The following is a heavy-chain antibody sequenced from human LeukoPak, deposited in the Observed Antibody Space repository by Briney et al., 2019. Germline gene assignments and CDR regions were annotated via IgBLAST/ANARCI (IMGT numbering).Heavy chain of an antibody. Sequence: SVKVSCKVSGGTFSSYAISWVRQAPGQGLEWMGGIIPIFGTANYAQKFQGRVTITTDESTSTAYMELSSLRSEDTAVYYCASGLWTSYYYYYMDVWGKGTTVTVSS. CDR1: GGTFSSYA. J-gene: IGHJ6*03. CDR2: IIPIFGTA. CDR3: ASGLWTSYYYYYMDV. V-gene: IGHV1-69*05. D-gene: IGHD5-18*01.